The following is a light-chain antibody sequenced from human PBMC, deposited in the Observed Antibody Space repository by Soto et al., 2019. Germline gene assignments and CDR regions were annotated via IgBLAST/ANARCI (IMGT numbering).Light chain of an antibody. V-gene: IGKV3-20*01. CDR3: QEYRRSPTWT. CDR2: GAS. Sequence: ESVLTQSPGTLSLSPGERATLSCRASQSVSTTYLDSFQQKPGQAPRLLIDGASSRATDIPDRFNGSGSGTDFTLTITRLDPEDFAVYYCQEYRRSPTWTFGQGTKAEIK. CDR1: QSVSTTY. J-gene: IGKJ1*01.